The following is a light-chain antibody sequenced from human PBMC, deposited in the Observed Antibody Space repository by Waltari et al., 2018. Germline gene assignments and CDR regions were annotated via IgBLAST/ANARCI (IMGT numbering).Light chain of an antibody. J-gene: IGLJ2*01. CDR2: GTS. Sequence: QSVLTQPPSVSGAPGQRVSSSCTGSRSNLGAGYEVHWSQQHPGKAPKLLIYGTSTRPPGVPDRFFGSQSGTSASLAITALQAEDEAEYYCQSYDTSLSVVFGGGTKLTVL. V-gene: IGLV1-40*01. CDR3: QSYDTSLSVV. CDR1: RSNLGAGYE.